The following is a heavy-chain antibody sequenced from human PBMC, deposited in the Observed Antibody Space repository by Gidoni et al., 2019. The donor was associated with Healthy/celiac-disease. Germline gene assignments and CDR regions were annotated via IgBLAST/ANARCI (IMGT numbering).Heavy chain of an antibody. J-gene: IGHJ2*01. D-gene: IGHD6-13*01. CDR2: IYPGDSDT. Sequence: EVQLVQSGAGVKKPGESLKISCKGSGYSFTSYWIGWVRQMPGKGLEWMGIIYPGDSDTRYSPSFQGQVTISADKSISTAYLQWSSLKASDTAMYYCARLPPSDSSWYWYFDLWGRGTLVTVSS. CDR3: ARLPPSDSSWYWYFDL. CDR1: GYSFTSYW. V-gene: IGHV5-51*01.